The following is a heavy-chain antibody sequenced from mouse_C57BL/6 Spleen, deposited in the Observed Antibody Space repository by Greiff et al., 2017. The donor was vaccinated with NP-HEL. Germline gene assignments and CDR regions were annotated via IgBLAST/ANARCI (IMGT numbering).Heavy chain of an antibody. CDR1: GFTFSSYA. J-gene: IGHJ3*01. CDR2: ISDGGSYT. Sequence: EVKLVESGGGLVKPGGSLKLSCAASGFTFSSYAMSWVRQTPEKRLEWVATISDGGSYTYYPDNVKGRFTISRDNAKNNLYLQMSHLKSEDTAMYYCARDGYYVGFAYWGQVTLFTVSA. V-gene: IGHV5-4*01. D-gene: IGHD2-3*01. CDR3: ARDGYYVGFAY.